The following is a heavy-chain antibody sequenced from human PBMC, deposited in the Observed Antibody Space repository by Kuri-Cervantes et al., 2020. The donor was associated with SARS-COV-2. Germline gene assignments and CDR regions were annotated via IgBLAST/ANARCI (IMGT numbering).Heavy chain of an antibody. CDR1: GYTFSGYY. D-gene: IGHD5-24*01. CDR2: INPNSGGT. Sequence: GGSLRLSCKASGYTFSGYYMHWVRQAPGQGLEWMGWINPNSGGTNYAQKFQGRVTMTRDTSSSTAYMELSRLRSDDTAVYYCARDGAEIAVHNWFDPWGQGTLVTVSS. J-gene: IGHJ5*02. CDR3: ARDGAEIAVHNWFDP. V-gene: IGHV1-2*02.